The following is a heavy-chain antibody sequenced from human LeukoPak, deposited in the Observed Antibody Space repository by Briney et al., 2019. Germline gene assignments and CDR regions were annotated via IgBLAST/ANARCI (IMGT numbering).Heavy chain of an antibody. CDR1: GFTFSNAW. D-gene: IGHD3-22*01. CDR2: ISGSGGST. CDR3: AKGDYYDSSGYYSL. J-gene: IGHJ4*02. V-gene: IGHV3-23*01. Sequence: GGSLRLSCAASGFTFSNAWMNWVRQAPGKGLEWVSAISGSGGSTYYADSVKGRFTISRDNSKNTLYLQMNSLRAEDTAVYYCAKGDYYDSSGYYSLWGQGTLVTVSS.